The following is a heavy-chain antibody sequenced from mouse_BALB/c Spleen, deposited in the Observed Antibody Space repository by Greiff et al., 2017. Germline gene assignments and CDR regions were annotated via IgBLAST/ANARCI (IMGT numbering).Heavy chain of an antibody. CDR2: ISSGSSTT. D-gene: IGHD6-1*01. J-gene: IGHJ4*01. V-gene: IGHV5-17*02. Sequence: EVKLVESGGGLVQPGGSRKLSCAASGFTFSSFGMHWVRQAPEKGLEWVAYISSGSSTTYYADTVKGRFTISRDNPKNTLFLQMTSLRSEDTAMYYCAREPRLYAMDYWGQGTSVTVSS. CDR1: GFTFSSFG. CDR3: AREPRLYAMDY.